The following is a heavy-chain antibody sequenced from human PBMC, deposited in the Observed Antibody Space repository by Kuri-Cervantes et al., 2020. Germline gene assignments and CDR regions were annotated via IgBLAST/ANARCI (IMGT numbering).Heavy chain of an antibody. CDR2: INPHSGGA. Sequence: ASVKVSCKASGYPFTGYYIHWVRQAPGQGLEWMGWINPHSGGANYAQKFKSRVTMTRDTSISTVYMDLRRLRSDDTAIYYCARSGSYSLIDHWGQGTLVTVSS. D-gene: IGHD1-26*01. CDR3: ARSGSYSLIDH. CDR1: GYPFTGYY. J-gene: IGHJ4*02. V-gene: IGHV1-2*02.